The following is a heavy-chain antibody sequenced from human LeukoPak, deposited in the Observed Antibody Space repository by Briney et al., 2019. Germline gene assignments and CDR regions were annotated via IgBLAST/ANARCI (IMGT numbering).Heavy chain of an antibody. J-gene: IGHJ4*02. CDR1: GFTLSSYG. CDR3: AKELSSGLDY. CDR2: ISYDGSNK. V-gene: IGHV3-30*18. Sequence: GGSLRLSCAASGFTLSSYGMHWVRQAPGKGLEWVAVISYDGSNKYYADSVKGRFIISRDNSKNTLYLQMNSLRAEDTAVSYCAKELSSGLDYWGQGTLVTVYS. D-gene: IGHD6-19*01.